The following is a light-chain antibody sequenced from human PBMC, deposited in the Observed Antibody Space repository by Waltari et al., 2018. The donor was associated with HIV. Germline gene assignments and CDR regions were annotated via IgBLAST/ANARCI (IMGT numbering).Light chain of an antibody. Sequence: DIQMTQSPSSLSASVGDRVTITCRASQGISNYLAWYQHKPGKVPKLLIYAASTLQSGVPARFSGSGSGTEFTLTISSLQPEDVATYYCQKYNSDPQGFTFGPGTKVEIK. CDR2: AAS. CDR3: QKYNSDPQGFT. V-gene: IGKV1-27*01. J-gene: IGKJ3*01. CDR1: QGISNY.